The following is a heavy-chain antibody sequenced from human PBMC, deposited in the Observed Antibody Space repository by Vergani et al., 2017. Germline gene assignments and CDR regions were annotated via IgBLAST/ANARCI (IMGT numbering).Heavy chain of an antibody. D-gene: IGHD3-3*01. CDR3: AKVALSSVLLRFLEWLFYFDY. CDR1: GFTFSSYA. V-gene: IGHV3-23*01. CDR2: ISGSGGST. J-gene: IGHJ4*02. Sequence: EVQLLESGGGLVQPGGSLRLSCAASGFTFSSYAMSWVRQAPGKGLEWVSAISGSGGSTYYADSVKGRFTISRDNSKNTLYLQMNSLRAEDTAVYYCAKVALSSVLLRFLEWLFYFDYWGQGTLVTVSS.